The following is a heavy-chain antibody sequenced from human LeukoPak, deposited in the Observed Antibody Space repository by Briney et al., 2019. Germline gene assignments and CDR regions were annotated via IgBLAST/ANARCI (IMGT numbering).Heavy chain of an antibody. CDR2: FDPEDAET. Sequence: ASVKVSCMVSGYTLTEFSMHWVRLAPGKGLEWMGGFDPEDAETIYAQKFQGRLTMTEDTSTDTVYMELSSLRSEDTAVYYCATAVAGSFDYWGQGTLVTVSS. D-gene: IGHD6-19*01. CDR3: ATAVAGSFDY. J-gene: IGHJ4*02. V-gene: IGHV1-24*01. CDR1: GYTLTEFS.